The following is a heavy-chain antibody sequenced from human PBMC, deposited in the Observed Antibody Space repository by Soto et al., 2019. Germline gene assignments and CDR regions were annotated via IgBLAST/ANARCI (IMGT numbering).Heavy chain of an antibody. J-gene: IGHJ3*01. CDR3: ARSPVGDAFNV. CDR2: ISSGSDYI. V-gene: IGHV3-21*01. Sequence: GGSLRLSCAASGFTFSSYSMNWVRQAPGKGLEWVPSISSGSDYIFYADSVKGRFTISRDNAKNSLFLQMNSLTAEDTAVYYCARSPVGDAFNVWGQGTVVTVSS. CDR1: GFTFSSYS.